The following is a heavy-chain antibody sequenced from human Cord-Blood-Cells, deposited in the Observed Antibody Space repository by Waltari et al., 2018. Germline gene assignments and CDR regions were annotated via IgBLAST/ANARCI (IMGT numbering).Heavy chain of an antibody. CDR3: AREFGIAVAGGQGRFDP. CDR1: GYTFTSFG. CDR2: ISAYNGNT. J-gene: IGHJ5*02. Sequence: QVQLVQSGAEVKKPGASVKVSSKASGYTFTSFGISRVRKAPGQGLEWMGWISAYNGNTNYAQKLQGRVTMTTDTSTSTAYMEPRSLRSDDTAVYYCAREFGIAVAGGQGRFDPWGQGTLVTVSS. V-gene: IGHV1-18*01. D-gene: IGHD6-19*01.